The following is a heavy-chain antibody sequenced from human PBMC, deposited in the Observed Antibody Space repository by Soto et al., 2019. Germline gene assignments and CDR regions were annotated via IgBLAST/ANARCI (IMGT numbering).Heavy chain of an antibody. CDR3: ARGIYYDFWSGYPGYFDY. J-gene: IGHJ4*02. V-gene: IGHV4-31*03. Sequence: SVTMSLTCTVAGGSIISGGYYWSWIRQHPGKGLEWIGYIYYSGSTYYNPSLKSRVTISVDTSKNQFSLKLSSVTAADTAVYYCARGIYYDFWSGYPGYFDYWGQGTLVTVSS. D-gene: IGHD3-3*01. CDR1: GGSIISGGYY. CDR2: IYYSGST.